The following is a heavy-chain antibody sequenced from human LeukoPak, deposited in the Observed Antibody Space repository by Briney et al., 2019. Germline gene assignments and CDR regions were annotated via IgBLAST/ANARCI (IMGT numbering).Heavy chain of an antibody. CDR2: ISSSSSTI. Sequence: GGSLRLSCAASGFTFSSYSMNWVRQAPGKGLEWVSYISSSSSTIYYADSVKGRFTISRDNAKHSLYLQMNSLRAEDTAVYYCTSLPLMIVVAGDAFDIWGQGTMVTVSS. CDR1: GFTFSSYS. CDR3: TSLPLMIVVAGDAFDI. D-gene: IGHD3-22*01. V-gene: IGHV3-48*01. J-gene: IGHJ3*02.